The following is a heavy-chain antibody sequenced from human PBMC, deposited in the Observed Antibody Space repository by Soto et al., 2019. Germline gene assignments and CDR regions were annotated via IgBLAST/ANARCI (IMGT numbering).Heavy chain of an antibody. CDR2: IYPGDSDT. V-gene: IGHV5-51*01. D-gene: IGHD3-10*01. Sequence: GESLKISCRGSGYSFTSYWIGWVRQMPGKGLEWMGIIYPGDSDTRYSPSFQGQVTISADKSISTAYLQWSSLKASDTAMYYCARHLGYGSGSYAYYYYGMDVWGQGTTVTVSS. CDR1: GYSFTSYW. J-gene: IGHJ6*02. CDR3: ARHLGYGSGSYAYYYYGMDV.